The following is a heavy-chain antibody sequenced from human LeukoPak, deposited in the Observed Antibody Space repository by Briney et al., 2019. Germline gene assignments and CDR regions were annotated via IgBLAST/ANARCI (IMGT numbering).Heavy chain of an antibody. D-gene: IGHD2-15*01. J-gene: IGHJ6*02. V-gene: IGHV4-61*02. Sequence: SETLSLTCTVSGGSISSGSYYWSWIRQPAGKGLEWIVRIYTSGSTNYNPSLKSRVTISVDTSKNQFSLKLSSVTAADTAVYYCARDTATMGYYYGMDVWGQGTTVTVSS. CDR2: IYTSGST. CDR3: ARDTATMGYYYGMDV. CDR1: GGSISSGSYY.